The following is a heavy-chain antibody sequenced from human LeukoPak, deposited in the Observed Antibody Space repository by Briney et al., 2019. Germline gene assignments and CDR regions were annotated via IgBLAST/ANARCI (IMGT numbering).Heavy chain of an antibody. CDR3: ARLVLLWFGELAPFDY. Sequence: GGSLRLSCAASGFTFNTYTMNWVRQAPGKGLEWVSYISGSSGIIDYADSVRGRFTISRDNAKNSLYLQMNSLRAEDTAVYYCARLVLLWFGELAPFDYWGRGTLVTVSS. CDR2: ISGSSGII. D-gene: IGHD3-10*01. CDR1: GFTFNTYT. V-gene: IGHV3-48*01. J-gene: IGHJ4*02.